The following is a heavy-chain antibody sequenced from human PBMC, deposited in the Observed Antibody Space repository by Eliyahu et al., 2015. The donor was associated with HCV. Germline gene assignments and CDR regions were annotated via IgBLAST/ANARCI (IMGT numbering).Heavy chain of an antibody. V-gene: IGHV2-5*02. CDR1: GFSLSSXGLA. J-gene: IGHJ6*02. CDR3: AYRPGDYYAMAV. CDR2: VFWDDDK. Sequence: QITLKESGPTVVKPTQTLTLTCTFSGFSLSSXGLAVGXVRXPPGKALEWLALVFWDDDKRYSPSLKDRLTITKDTSKNQVVLIVTNMDPVDTATYFCAYRPGDYYAMAVWGPGTTVTVSS.